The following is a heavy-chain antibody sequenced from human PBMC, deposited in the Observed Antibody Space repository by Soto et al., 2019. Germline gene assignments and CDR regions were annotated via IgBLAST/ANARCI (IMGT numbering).Heavy chain of an antibody. V-gene: IGHV3-9*01. Sequence: GGSLRLSCAASGFTFDDYAMHWVRQAPGKGLEWVSGISWNSVSIVYADSVKGRFTISRDNAKNSLYLQMDSLGAEDTALYYCSKDISAGTPFYYMDLWGTGTTVTVSS. D-gene: IGHD3-10*01. CDR1: GFTFDDYA. CDR3: SKDISAGTPFYYMDL. J-gene: IGHJ6*03. CDR2: ISWNSVSI.